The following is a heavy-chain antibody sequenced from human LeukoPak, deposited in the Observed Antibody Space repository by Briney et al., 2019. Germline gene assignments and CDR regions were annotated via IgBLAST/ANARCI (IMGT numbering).Heavy chain of an antibody. CDR3: AKDPPSVAGTLLPDY. Sequence: GGSLRLSCAASGFSFNRYAVAWVRQAPGKGLEWVSTISGSGGRTFFADSVKGRFTVSRDNSVFLQMNSLRAEDTALYYCAKDPPSVAGTLLPDYWGQGTLVTVSS. D-gene: IGHD6-19*01. J-gene: IGHJ4*02. CDR2: ISGSGGRT. CDR1: GFSFNRYA. V-gene: IGHV3-23*01.